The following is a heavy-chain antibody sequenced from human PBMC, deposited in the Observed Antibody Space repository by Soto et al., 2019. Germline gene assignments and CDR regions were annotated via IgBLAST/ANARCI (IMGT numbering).Heavy chain of an antibody. D-gene: IGHD1-1*01. J-gene: IGHJ5*02. CDR2: IRGSGSST. CDR3: AKGGTGSIDWFDP. V-gene: IGHV3-23*01. Sequence: HPGGSLRLSCAASGFTFSSYAMSWVRQAPGKGLEWVSSIRGSGSSTYYADSVKGRFTISRDNSKNTLYLQMNGLRVEDTAIYYCAKGGTGSIDWFDPWGQGTLVTVSS. CDR1: GFTFSSYA.